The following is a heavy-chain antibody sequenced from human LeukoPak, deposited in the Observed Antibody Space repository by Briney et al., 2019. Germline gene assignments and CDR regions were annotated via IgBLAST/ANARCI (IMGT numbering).Heavy chain of an antibody. CDR3: ARGPIEVRLYFYDSSGYYGY. CDR2: INPNSGGT. CDR1: GYTFTGYY. Sequence: ASVKVSCKASGYTFTGYYMHWVRQAPGQGLEWMGWINPNSGGTNYAQKFQGRVTMTRDTSISTAYMELSRLGSDDTAVYYCARGPIEVRLYFYDSSGYYGYWGQGTLVTVSS. D-gene: IGHD3-22*01. J-gene: IGHJ4*02. V-gene: IGHV1-2*02.